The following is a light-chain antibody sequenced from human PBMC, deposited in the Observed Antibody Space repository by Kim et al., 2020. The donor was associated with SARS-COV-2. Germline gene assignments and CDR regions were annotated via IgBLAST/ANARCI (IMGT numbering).Light chain of an antibody. CDR1: QGISSY. CDR3: QQHNRKPRT. J-gene: IGKJ4*01. V-gene: IGKV1-9*01. Sequence: IQLTQSPSSLSASVGDRVTITCRASQGISSYLAWYQQKPGKAPKLLIYAASTLQSGVPSRFSGTGAGREFTLTISSLQPEDFATYYSQQHNRKPRTFGGGAK. CDR2: AAS.